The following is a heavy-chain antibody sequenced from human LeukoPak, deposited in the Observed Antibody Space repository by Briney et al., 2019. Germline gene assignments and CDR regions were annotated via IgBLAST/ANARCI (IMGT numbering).Heavy chain of an antibody. CDR2: ISTGGST. V-gene: IGHV4-4*09. D-gene: IGHD1-1*01. Sequence: PSETLSLTCTMSRGSISTYYWSWIRQPPGKGLEWIGDISTGGSTNYNPSLKSRVTISVDTSKNQFSLNLSSVTAADTAVYYCARRRTTGTTGYFDYRGQGSLVTVSS. J-gene: IGHJ4*02. CDR1: RGSISTYY. CDR3: ARRRTTGTTGYFDY.